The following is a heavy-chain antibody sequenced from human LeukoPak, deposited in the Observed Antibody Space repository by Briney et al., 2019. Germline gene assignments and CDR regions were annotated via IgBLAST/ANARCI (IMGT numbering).Heavy chain of an antibody. CDR1: GFTLSIYA. J-gene: IGHJ4*02. CDR2: ISGCGGTT. V-gene: IGHV3-23*01. Sequence: PGGSLRLSCAASGFTLSIYAMHCVRQAPGEGLEWVSAISGCGGTTYYADSVKGRFTISRDNSKNTLYVQMNSLRAEDTAVYYCAKDARRSSGWWFFDHWGQGTLVTVSS. D-gene: IGHD6-19*01. CDR3: AKDARRSSGWWFFDH.